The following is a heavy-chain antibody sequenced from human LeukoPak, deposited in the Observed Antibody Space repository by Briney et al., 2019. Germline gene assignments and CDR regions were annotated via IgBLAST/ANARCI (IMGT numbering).Heavy chain of an antibody. Sequence: PSETLSLTCTVSGGSISSYYWSWIRQPPGKGLEWIGYIYYSGRTNYNPSLKSRVTISVDTSKNQFSLKLSSVTAADTAVYYCAREGSKAPPRWGQGTLVTVSS. V-gene: IGHV4-59*01. CDR1: GGSISSYY. D-gene: IGHD6-13*01. CDR3: AREGSKAPPR. J-gene: IGHJ4*02. CDR2: IYYSGRT.